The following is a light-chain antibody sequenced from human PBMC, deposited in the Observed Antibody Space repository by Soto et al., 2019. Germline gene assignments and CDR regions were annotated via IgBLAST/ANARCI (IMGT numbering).Light chain of an antibody. J-gene: IGLJ3*02. CDR2: SNN. CDR3: ATWDDSLNGWV. Sequence: QLVLTQPPSVSGTPGQRVTISCSGSSSNIGSNTVNWYQQLPGTAPKLLIYSNNQRPSGVPDRFSGSKSGTSASLAISGLQPEDEADYYCATWDDSLNGWVFGGGTKLTVL. V-gene: IGLV1-44*01. CDR1: SSNIGSNT.